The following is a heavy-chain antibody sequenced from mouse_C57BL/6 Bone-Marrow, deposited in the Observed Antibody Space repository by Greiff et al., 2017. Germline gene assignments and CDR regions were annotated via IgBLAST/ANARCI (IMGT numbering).Heavy chain of an antibody. Sequence: QVQLQQSGPELVKPGASVKISCKASGYSFTSYYIHWVKQRPGQGLEWIGWIYPGSGNTKYNEKFKGKATLTADTSSSTAYMQLSSLTSEDSAVYYCAIEDPYYFDGWGQGTTLTVSS. J-gene: IGHJ2*01. CDR1: GYSFTSYY. V-gene: IGHV1-66*01. CDR2: IYPGSGNT. CDR3: AIEDPYYFDG.